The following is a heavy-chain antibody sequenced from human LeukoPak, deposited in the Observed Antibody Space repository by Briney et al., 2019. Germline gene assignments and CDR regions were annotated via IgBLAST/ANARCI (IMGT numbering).Heavy chain of an antibody. Sequence: GGSLRLSCGASGFSFTTAWTSWVRQAPGKGLVWVARIKSDGAVDYASPVKGRLTISKDYSKNTLYLQMNSLKVEDTAVYYCVIDDYYDYSGTREADYFDYWGQGTLVTVSS. V-gene: IGHV3-15*01. CDR1: GFSFTTAW. D-gene: IGHD3-22*01. J-gene: IGHJ4*02. CDR2: IKSDGAV. CDR3: VIDDYYDYSGTREADYFDY.